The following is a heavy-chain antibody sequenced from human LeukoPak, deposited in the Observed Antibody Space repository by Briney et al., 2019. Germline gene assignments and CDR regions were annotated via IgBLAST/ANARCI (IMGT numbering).Heavy chain of an antibody. D-gene: IGHD3-10*01. CDR1: GFTFSSYN. CDR3: ARDCWDYGSGSYCGIDY. V-gene: IGHV3-21*03. CDR2: ITSSSNYI. Sequence: GGSLRPSCAASGFTFSSYNMNWVRQAPGKGLGWVSSITSSSNYIYYTDSVKGRFTISRDNAKNSLYLQMNSLRAEDTTVYYCARDCWDYGSGSYCGIDYWGQGTLVTVSS. J-gene: IGHJ4*02.